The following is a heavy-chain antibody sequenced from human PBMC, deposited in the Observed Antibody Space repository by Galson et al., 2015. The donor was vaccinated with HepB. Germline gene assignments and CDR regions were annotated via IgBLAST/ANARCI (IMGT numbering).Heavy chain of an antibody. J-gene: IGHJ4*02. V-gene: IGHV3-23*01. CDR1: GFTFNNYA. CDR2: ISASGGST. Sequence: SLRLSCAASGFTFNNYAMSWVRQAPGKGLEWVSAISASGGSTYYADSVKGRFTISRDTSKNTLFLQMNSLRTEDTAVYYCAKDRSSSWYQGYFDYWGPGILVPVAS. CDR3: AKDRSSSWYQGYFDY. D-gene: IGHD6-13*01.